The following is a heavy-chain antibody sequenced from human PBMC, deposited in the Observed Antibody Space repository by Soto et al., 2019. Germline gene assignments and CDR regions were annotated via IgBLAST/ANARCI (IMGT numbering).Heavy chain of an antibody. V-gene: IGHV3-30*18. CDR3: AKGPLGGNYIFDY. CDR1: GFTFSSYG. CDR2: ISYDGSNK. D-gene: IGHD4-4*01. J-gene: IGHJ4*02. Sequence: GGSLRLSCAASGFTFSSYGMHWVRQAPGKGLEWVAVISYDGSNKYYADSVKGRFTISRDNSKNTLYLQMNSLRAEDTAVYYCAKGPLGGNYIFDYWGQGTLVTVSS.